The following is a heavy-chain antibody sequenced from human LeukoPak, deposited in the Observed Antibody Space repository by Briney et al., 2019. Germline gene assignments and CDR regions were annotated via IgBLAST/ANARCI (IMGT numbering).Heavy chain of an antibody. CDR2: INHSGST. D-gene: IGHD5-12*01. V-gene: IGHV4-34*01. Sequence: PSETLSLTCAVYGGSFSGYYWSWIRQPPGKGLEWIGEINHSGSTNYNPSLKSRVTISVDTSKNQFSLKLSSVTAADTAVYYCARHKVAYFDLWGRGTLVTVSS. CDR3: ARHKVAYFDL. CDR1: GGSFSGYY. J-gene: IGHJ2*01.